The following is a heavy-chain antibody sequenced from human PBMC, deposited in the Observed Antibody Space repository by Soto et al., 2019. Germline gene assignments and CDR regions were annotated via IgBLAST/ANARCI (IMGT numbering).Heavy chain of an antibody. Sequence: GGSLRLSCAATEIGFSSYTMHWVRQAPGKGLEWVSSISSISNFIYYADSVKGRFTISRDNDKSSLYLQMDSLRVEDTAVYYCAREGARSSGCFEYWGQGTLVTV. V-gene: IGHV3-21*06. D-gene: IGHD6-19*01. CDR2: ISSISNFI. CDR3: AREGARSSGCFEY. CDR1: EIGFSSYT. J-gene: IGHJ4*02.